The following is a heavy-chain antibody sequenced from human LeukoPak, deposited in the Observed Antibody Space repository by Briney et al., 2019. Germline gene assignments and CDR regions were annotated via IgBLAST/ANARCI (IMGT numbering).Heavy chain of an antibody. CDR2: IGSTGSTI. CDR1: GFTFSDYY. D-gene: IGHD4-17*01. J-gene: IGHJ4*02. Sequence: PGGSLRLSCAASGFTFSDYYMSWIRQAPGKGLEWVSYIGSTGSTIYHADSVKGRFTISRDNAKNSLYLQMNSLRAEDTAVYYCARDGWVTTDPFDYWGQGTLVTVSS. CDR3: ARDGWVTTDPFDY. V-gene: IGHV3-11*01.